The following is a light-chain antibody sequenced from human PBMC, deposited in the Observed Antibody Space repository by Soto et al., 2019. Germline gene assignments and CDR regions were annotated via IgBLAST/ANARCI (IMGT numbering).Light chain of an antibody. CDR2: DVS. CDR1: SSDVGGYNY. CDR3: CSYAGSYTWV. J-gene: IGLJ3*02. Sequence: QSALTQPRSVSGSPGQSVTISCTGTSSDVGGYNYVSWYQQHPGKAPKLMIYDVSQRPSGVPDRFSGSKSGNTASLTISGLQDEDEADYYCCSYAGSYTWVFGGGTKVTVL. V-gene: IGLV2-11*01.